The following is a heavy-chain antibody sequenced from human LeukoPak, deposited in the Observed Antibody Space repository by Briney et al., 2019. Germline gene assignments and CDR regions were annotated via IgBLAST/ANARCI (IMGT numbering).Heavy chain of an antibody. Sequence: GASVKVSCKASGGTFSSYAISCVRQAPGQGLEWMGRIIPIFGTANYAQKFQGRVTITTDESTSTAYMELSSLRSEDTAVYYCARDIYSGYDSFDYWGQGTLVTVSS. CDR2: IIPIFGTA. D-gene: IGHD5-12*01. V-gene: IGHV1-69*05. J-gene: IGHJ4*02. CDR1: GGTFSSYA. CDR3: ARDIYSGYDSFDY.